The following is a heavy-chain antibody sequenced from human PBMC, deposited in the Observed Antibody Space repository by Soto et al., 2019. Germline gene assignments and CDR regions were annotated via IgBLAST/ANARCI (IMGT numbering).Heavy chain of an antibody. CDR1: GDSISRSSFY. D-gene: IGHD2-2*03. V-gene: IGHV4-39*07. CDR3: AREGNLGRWIQPLDS. J-gene: IGHJ4*02. CDR2: IHYNGNT. Sequence: SETLSLTCTVSGDSISRSSFYWGWIHQSPGKGLECIGNIHYNGNTKYSPSLKSRVTMSVDTSKNHFSLKLISVTTADTAVYFCAREGNLGRWIQPLDSCGQGTPVTVSS.